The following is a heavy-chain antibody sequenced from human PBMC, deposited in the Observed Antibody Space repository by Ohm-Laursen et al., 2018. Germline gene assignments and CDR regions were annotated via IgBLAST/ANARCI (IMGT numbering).Heavy chain of an antibody. CDR1: GFTFSSYA. D-gene: IGHD5-24*01. V-gene: IGHV3-30*18. Sequence: LSLTCAASGFTFSSYAMQWVRQAPGKGLEWVAVISNAGGGAYYADSVKGRFTISRDNSKNTLYLQMNSLRAEDTAVYYCAKDSGATDGYNDLDFWGQGTLVTVSS. CDR3: AKDSGATDGYNDLDF. CDR2: ISNAGGGA. J-gene: IGHJ4*02.